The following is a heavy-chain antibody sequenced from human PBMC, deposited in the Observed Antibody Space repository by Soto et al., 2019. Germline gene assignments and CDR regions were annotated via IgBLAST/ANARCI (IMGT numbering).Heavy chain of an antibody. D-gene: IGHD1-1*01. CDR2: MNPNSGNT. Sequence: QVQLVQSGAEVKKPGASVKVSCKASGYTFTSYDINWVRQATGQGLEWMGWMNPNSGNTGYAQKFQCRVTMTSDTSISTADMELSSLRDEDTAVYYCAGPWNKQWGQGTPVTVSS. J-gene: IGHJ4*02. V-gene: IGHV1-8*01. CDR3: AGPWNKQ. CDR1: GYTFTSYD.